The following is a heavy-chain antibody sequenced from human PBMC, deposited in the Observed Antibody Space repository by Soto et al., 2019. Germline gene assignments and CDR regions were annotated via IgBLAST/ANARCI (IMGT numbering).Heavy chain of an antibody. V-gene: IGHV5-10-1*01. Sequence: LGESLKISCKGSGYSFTSYWISWVRQMPGKGLEWMGRIDPSDSYTNYSPSFQGHVTISADKSISTAYLQWSSLKASDTAMYYCARHYRYFDWLYGYWGQGTLVTVSS. D-gene: IGHD3-9*01. J-gene: IGHJ4*02. CDR3: ARHYRYFDWLYGY. CDR2: IDPSDSYT. CDR1: GYSFTSYW.